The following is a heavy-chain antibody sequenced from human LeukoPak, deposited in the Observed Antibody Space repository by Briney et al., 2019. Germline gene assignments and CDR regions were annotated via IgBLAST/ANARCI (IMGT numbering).Heavy chain of an antibody. CDR2: IYHSGST. D-gene: IGHD3-22*01. CDR1: GGSISSSNW. Sequence: SETLSLTCAVSGGSISSSNWWSWVRQPPGKGLEWIGEIYHSGSTNYNPSLKSRVTISVDKSKNQLFLKLSSVTAADTAVYYCSRTRAGLLRPKNWFDPWGQGTLVTVSS. V-gene: IGHV4-4*02. CDR3: SRTRAGLLRPKNWFDP. J-gene: IGHJ5*02.